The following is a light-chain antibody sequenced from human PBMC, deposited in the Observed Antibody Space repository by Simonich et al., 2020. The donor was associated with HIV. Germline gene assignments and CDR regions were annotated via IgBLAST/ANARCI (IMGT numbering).Light chain of an antibody. CDR3: QHLNSVPFT. CDR2: AAS. J-gene: IGKJ4*01. Sequence: IQLTQSPSFLSASVGDRVTITCRASQGISSYLAWYQQKPGKAPKLLIKAASTLQSGVPARFSGSGSGTEFTLTISSLQPEDFATYYCQHLNSVPFTFGGGTKVEIK. CDR1: QGISSY. V-gene: IGKV1-9*01.